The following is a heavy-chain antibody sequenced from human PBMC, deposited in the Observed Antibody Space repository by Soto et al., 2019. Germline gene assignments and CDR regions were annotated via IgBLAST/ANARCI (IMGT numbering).Heavy chain of an antibody. CDR2: IIPIFGTA. Sequence: SVKVSCKASGGTFSSYAISWVRQAPGQGLEWMGGIIPIFGTANYAQKFQGRVTITADESTSTAYMELSSLRSEDTAVYYCAREGRNYDILTARPNYGMDVWGQGTTVTVSS. CDR1: GGTFSSYA. J-gene: IGHJ6*02. V-gene: IGHV1-69*13. CDR3: AREGRNYDILTARPNYGMDV. D-gene: IGHD3-9*01.